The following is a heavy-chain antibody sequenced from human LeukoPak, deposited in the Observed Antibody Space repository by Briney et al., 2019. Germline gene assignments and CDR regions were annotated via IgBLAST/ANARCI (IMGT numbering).Heavy chain of an antibody. Sequence: HPGGSLRLSCAASGFTFSSYAMSWVRQAPGKGLEWVSAISGSGGSTYYADSVKGRFTISRDNSKNTLYLQMNSLRAEDTAVYYCAKDRRRKNYYDSSGYYCVEDVGYAFDIWGQGTMVTASS. CDR2: ISGSGGST. D-gene: IGHD3-22*01. V-gene: IGHV3-23*01. CDR3: AKDRRRKNYYDSSGYYCVEDVGYAFDI. CDR1: GFTFSSYA. J-gene: IGHJ3*02.